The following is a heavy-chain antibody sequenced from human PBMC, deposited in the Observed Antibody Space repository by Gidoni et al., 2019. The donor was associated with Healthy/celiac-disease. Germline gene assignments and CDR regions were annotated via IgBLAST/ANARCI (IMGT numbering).Heavy chain of an antibody. Sequence: QLQLQESGPGLVKPSETLSLTCTVSGGSISSSSYYWGWIRQPPGKGLEWIGSIYYSGSTYYNPSLKSRVTISVDTSKNQFSLKLSSVTAADTAVYYCARLRVGGGLWIAAAGTGWFDPWGQGTLVTVSS. CDR1: GGSISSSSYY. J-gene: IGHJ5*02. D-gene: IGHD6-13*01. CDR2: IYYSGST. CDR3: ARLRVGGGLWIAAAGTGWFDP. V-gene: IGHV4-39*01.